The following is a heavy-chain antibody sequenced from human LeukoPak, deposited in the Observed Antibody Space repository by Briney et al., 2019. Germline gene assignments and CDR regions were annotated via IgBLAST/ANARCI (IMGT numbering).Heavy chain of an antibody. Sequence: ASVKVSCKASGYTFTGYYMHWVRQAPGQGLEWMGWINPNSGGTNYAQKLQGRVTMTRDTSISTGYMELSRLRSDDTAVYYCAREAGYCSGGSCQGYFDYWGQGTLVTVSS. CDR3: AREAGYCSGGSCQGYFDY. CDR1: GYTFTGYY. D-gene: IGHD2-15*01. V-gene: IGHV1-2*02. CDR2: INPNSGGT. J-gene: IGHJ4*02.